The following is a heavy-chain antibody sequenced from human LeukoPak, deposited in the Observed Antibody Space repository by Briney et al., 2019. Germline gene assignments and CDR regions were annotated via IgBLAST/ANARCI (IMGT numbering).Heavy chain of an antibody. CDR3: ARGGLTVTTWLDP. J-gene: IGHJ5*02. V-gene: IGHV3-74*01. CDR2: INSDGSTT. D-gene: IGHD4-17*01. Sequence: GGSLRLSCAASGFTFDDYAMHWVRQAPGKGLVWVSRINSDGSTTSYADSVKGRFTISRDNAKNTLYLQMNSLRAEDTAVYYCARGGLTVTTWLDPWGQGTLVTVSS. CDR1: GFTFDDYA.